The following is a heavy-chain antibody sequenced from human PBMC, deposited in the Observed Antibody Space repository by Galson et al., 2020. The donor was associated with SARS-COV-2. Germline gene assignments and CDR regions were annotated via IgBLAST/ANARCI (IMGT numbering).Heavy chain of an antibody. CDR2: ISPNSGGT. J-gene: IGHJ4*02. CDR1: GYTFTAYY. Sequence: ASVKVSCKASGYTFTAYYLPWVRQAPGQGPEWVGWISPNSGGTNYAQKFQGRVTMTRDTSNSTAYMELSRLRSDDTAVYYCARVPINQYDDSGYYYYFDYWGQGTLVTVSS. V-gene: IGHV1-2*02. D-gene: IGHD3-22*01. CDR3: ARVPINQYDDSGYYYYFDY.